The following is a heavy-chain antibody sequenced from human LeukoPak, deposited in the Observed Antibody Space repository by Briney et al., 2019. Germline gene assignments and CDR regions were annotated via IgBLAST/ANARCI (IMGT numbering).Heavy chain of an antibody. D-gene: IGHD2-2*01. Sequence: SQTLSLTCTVSGGSISSGSYYWSWIRQPAGKGLEWIGRVYASGSTNYNPSLKSRVTISVDTSKNQFSLKLDSVTAADTAVYYCARVLVVPAAVKEDYYYYYMDVWGKGTTVTVSS. CDR2: VYASGST. V-gene: IGHV4-61*02. J-gene: IGHJ6*03. CDR3: ARVLVVPAAVKEDYYYYYMDV. CDR1: GGSISSGSYY.